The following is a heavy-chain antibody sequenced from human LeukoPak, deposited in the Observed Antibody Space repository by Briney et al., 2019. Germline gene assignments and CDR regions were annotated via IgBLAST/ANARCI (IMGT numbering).Heavy chain of an antibody. Sequence: GGSLRLSCAASGFTFSSYAMHWVRQAPGKGLEWVAVISYDGSNKYYADSVKGRFTISRDNSKNTLYLQMNSLRAEDTAVYYCARTLLVVVMGDAFDIWGQGTMVTVSS. CDR3: ARTLLVVVMGDAFDI. J-gene: IGHJ3*02. CDR1: GFTFSSYA. D-gene: IGHD3-22*01. CDR2: ISYDGSNK. V-gene: IGHV3-30*04.